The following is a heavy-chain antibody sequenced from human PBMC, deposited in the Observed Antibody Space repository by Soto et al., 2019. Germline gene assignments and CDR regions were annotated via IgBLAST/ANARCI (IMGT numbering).Heavy chain of an antibody. CDR1: GFSFSSFG. J-gene: IGHJ3*01. Sequence: GGSLRLSCAASGFSFSSFGMHWVRQAPGKGLEWVSVMSSDGTKKFYADSVKGRFIISRDNSKNTLYLQMFSLRIEDTAVYYCAKDQPYARGLLPIPPDAFDFWGQGTMVTVSS. V-gene: IGHV3-30*18. D-gene: IGHD2-2*01. CDR3: AKDQPYARGLLPIPPDAFDF. CDR2: MSSDGTKK.